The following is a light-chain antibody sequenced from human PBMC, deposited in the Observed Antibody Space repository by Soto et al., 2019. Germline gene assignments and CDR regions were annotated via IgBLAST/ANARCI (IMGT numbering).Light chain of an antibody. Sequence: DIQMTQSPSTLSASVGDRVTITCRASQSVSSWLAGYKQKAGKAPKLLIYKASSLESGAPSRFSGSGSGTELTLTISSLQPDDFASDYCHQYNNYSRMYTFGQGTKLEIK. CDR2: KAS. J-gene: IGKJ2*01. CDR1: QSVSSW. V-gene: IGKV1-5*03. CDR3: HQYNNYSRMYT.